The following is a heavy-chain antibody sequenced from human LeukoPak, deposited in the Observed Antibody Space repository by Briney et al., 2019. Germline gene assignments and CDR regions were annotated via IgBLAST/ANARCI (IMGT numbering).Heavy chain of an antibody. D-gene: IGHD4-17*01. J-gene: IGHJ2*01. Sequence: SQTLSLTXTVSGGSISSSSYYWSWIRQPAGNGLEWIGRIYGSGSTNYNPSLKSRITISVDTSKNQFSLKLSSVTAADTAVYYCASSVTTSDWYFDLWGRGTLVTVSS. CDR2: IYGSGST. CDR1: GGSISSSSYY. V-gene: IGHV4-61*02. CDR3: ASSVTTSDWYFDL.